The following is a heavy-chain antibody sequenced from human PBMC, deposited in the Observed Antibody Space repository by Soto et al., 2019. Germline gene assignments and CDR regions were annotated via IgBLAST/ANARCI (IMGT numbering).Heavy chain of an antibody. CDR3: AKMRPPPGRHCIRISCSYYYSYGMDV. V-gene: IGHV1-69*12. Sequence: QVQLVQSGAKAKKPGSAVKVSCKTSGGTFSDYSISWVRQAPGQGLEWMGGIIPIFGTTNYAQRFQDRIAITADESTGTAYMKRSSLTSEDTAVYYCAKMRPPPGRHCIRISCSYYYSYGMDVWGQGTTVTVSS. CDR1: GGTFSDYS. J-gene: IGHJ6*02. CDR2: IIPIFGTT. D-gene: IGHD2-2*01.